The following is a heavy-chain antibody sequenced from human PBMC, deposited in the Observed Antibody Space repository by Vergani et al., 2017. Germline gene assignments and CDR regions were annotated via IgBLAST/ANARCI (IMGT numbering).Heavy chain of an antibody. J-gene: IGHJ5*02. Sequence: EVQLLESGGGLVQPGGSLRLSCAASGFTFSSNAMSWVRQAPGKGLEWVSAISGSGGSTYYSDSVKGRFTISRDNSKNTLYLQMNSLRAEDTAVYYCAKGPIETYNWNQEGASGFDPWGQGTLVTVSS. CDR1: GFTFSSNA. D-gene: IGHD1-1*01. CDR2: ISGSGGST. CDR3: AKGPIETYNWNQEGASGFDP. V-gene: IGHV3-23*01.